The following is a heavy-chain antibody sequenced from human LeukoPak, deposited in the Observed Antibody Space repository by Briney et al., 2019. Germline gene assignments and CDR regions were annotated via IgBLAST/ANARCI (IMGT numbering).Heavy chain of an antibody. V-gene: IGHV4-61*02. CDR1: GGSISSGGYY. CDR3: ARLYSSASIGVHYFDY. Sequence: PSQTLSLTCTVSGGSISSGGYYWSWIWQPAGKGLEWIGRVFTSGSTNYNPSLKSRVTISMDKSKNQFSLKLSPVTAADTAVYYCARLYSSASIGVHYFDYWGQGALVTVSS. D-gene: IGHD6-6*01. CDR2: VFTSGST. J-gene: IGHJ4*02.